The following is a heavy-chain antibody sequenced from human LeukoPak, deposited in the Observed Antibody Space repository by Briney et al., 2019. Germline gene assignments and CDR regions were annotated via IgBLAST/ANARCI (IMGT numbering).Heavy chain of an antibody. J-gene: IGHJ5*02. CDR2: ITGSAGST. D-gene: IGHD3-3*01. V-gene: IGHV3-23*01. Sequence: GGSLRLSCEASGFTFDTYAMSWVRQAPGKGLEWVSAITGSAGSTYYADSVKGRFTISRDNAKNSLYLQMNSLRAEDTAVYYCARGEGAYYDFPLDPWGQGTLVTVSS. CDR1: GFTFDTYA. CDR3: ARGEGAYYDFPLDP.